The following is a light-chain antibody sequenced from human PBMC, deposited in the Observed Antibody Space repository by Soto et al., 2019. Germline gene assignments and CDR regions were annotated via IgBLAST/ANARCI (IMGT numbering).Light chain of an antibody. J-gene: IGKJ2*01. CDR3: QQYGSSPPYT. CDR2: RAS. V-gene: IGKV3-20*01. Sequence: EIVLTQSPGTLRLSPGEGATLSCRASHSVSSSYLTWYQQRPGQPPRLLIYRASRRATGIPDRFSASGSGTDLTLTISRLEPEDFAVYYCQQYGSSPPYTFGQGTKLEIK. CDR1: HSVSSSY.